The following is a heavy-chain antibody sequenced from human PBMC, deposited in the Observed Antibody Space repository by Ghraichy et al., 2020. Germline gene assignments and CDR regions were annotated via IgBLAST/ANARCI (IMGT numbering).Heavy chain of an antibody. CDR1: GFTFSNAW. D-gene: IGHD3-10*01. Sequence: GGSLRLSCAASGFTFSNAWMSWVRQAPGKGLEWVGRIKSKTDGGTTDYAAPVKGRFTISRDDSKNTLYLQMNSLKTEDTAVYYCTTGGEGRWFGEGKLIGPFWGQGTLVTVSS. CDR3: TTGGEGRWFGEGKLIGPF. CDR2: IKSKTDGGTT. J-gene: IGHJ4*02. V-gene: IGHV3-15*01.